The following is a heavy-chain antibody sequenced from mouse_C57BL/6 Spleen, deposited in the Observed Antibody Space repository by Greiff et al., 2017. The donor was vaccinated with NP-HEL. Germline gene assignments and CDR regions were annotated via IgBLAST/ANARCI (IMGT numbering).Heavy chain of an antibody. J-gene: IGHJ2*01. V-gene: IGHV1-5*01. CDR1: GYTFTSYW. D-gene: IGHD1-1*01. CDR3: TRSDYGSSYPFDY. CDR2: IYPGNSDT. Sequence: VQLQQSGTVLARPGASVKMSCKTSGYTFTSYWMHWVKQRPGQGLEWIGAIYPGNSDTSYNQKFKGKAKLTAVTSASTAYMELSSLTNEDSAVYYCTRSDYGSSYPFDYWGQGTTLTVSS.